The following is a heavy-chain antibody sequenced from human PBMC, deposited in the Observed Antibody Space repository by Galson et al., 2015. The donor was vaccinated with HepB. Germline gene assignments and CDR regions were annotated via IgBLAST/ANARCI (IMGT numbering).Heavy chain of an antibody. V-gene: IGHV3-23*01. CDR1: GITFSSYA. CDR3: ARDDCSTTSCLAY. Sequence: SLRLSCAASGITFSSYAMSWVRQAPGKGLEWVSAISGSGDRTHYADSVKGRFTISRDNSKNTLYLQMNSLRAEDTAVYYCARDDCSTTSCLAYWGQGTLVTVSS. J-gene: IGHJ4*02. D-gene: IGHD2-2*01. CDR2: ISGSGDRT.